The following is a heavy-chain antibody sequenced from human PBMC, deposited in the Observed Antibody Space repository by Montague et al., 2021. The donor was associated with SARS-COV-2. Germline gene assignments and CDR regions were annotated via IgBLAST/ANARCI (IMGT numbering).Heavy chain of an antibody. CDR2: IYTSGST. CDR1: GGSISSGSYY. V-gene: IGHV4-61*02. J-gene: IGHJ4*02. CDR3: ARAVYTSGWYGVNYFDY. Sequence: TLSLTCTVSGGSISSGSYYWSWIRQPAGKGLEWIGRIYTSGSTNYNPSLKSRVTISIDTSKKQFSLKLSSVTAADTAVYYCARAVYTSGWYGVNYFDYWGQGTLVTVSS. D-gene: IGHD6-19*01.